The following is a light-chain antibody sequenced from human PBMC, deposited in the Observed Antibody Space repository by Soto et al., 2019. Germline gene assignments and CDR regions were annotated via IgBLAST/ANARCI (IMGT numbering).Light chain of an antibody. CDR2: EVS. Sequence: QSVLTQPRSVSASPGQSVTISCTGTSSDIGDYNYVAWYQQYPGRAPKLMIYEVSERPAGVPDRFSGSKSGNTASLTISGLQGEDEADYYCCSYIGTVLFGGGTQLTVL. CDR3: CSYIGTVL. J-gene: IGLJ2*01. V-gene: IGLV2-11*01. CDR1: SSDIGDYNY.